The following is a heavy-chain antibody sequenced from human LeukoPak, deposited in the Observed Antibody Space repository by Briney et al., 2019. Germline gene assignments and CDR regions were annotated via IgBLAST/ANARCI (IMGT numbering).Heavy chain of an antibody. D-gene: IGHD5-18*01. CDR2: MRSEARGGTP. J-gene: IGHJ3*02. CDR3: TTEGFTYGRHALGI. Sequence: GGSLRLSCAASGFTFSSYWMSWVRQAPGKGLEWVGRMRSEARGGTPDYAALVKGRFIISIDDSRSTLYLQIHSLETEDTALYYCTTEGFTYGRHALGIWGQGTVVTVSS. V-gene: IGHV3-15*01. CDR1: GFTFSSYW.